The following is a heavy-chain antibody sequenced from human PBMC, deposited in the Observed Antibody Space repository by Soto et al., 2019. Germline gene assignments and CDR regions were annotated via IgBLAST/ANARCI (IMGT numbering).Heavy chain of an antibody. CDR2: IIPIFGTA. Sequence: QVQLVQSGAEVKKPGASVKVSCKASGYTFTSYAMHWVRQALGQRLEWMGWIIPIFGTANYAQKFQGRVTITADESTSTAYMELSSLRSEDTAVYYCARGRFDDFWSCQSGFDPWGQGTLVTVSS. CDR1: GYTFTSYA. V-gene: IGHV1-69*13. J-gene: IGHJ5*02. D-gene: IGHD3-3*01. CDR3: ARGRFDDFWSCQSGFDP.